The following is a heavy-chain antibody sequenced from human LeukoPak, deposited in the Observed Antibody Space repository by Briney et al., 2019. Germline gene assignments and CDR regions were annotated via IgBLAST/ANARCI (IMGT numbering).Heavy chain of an antibody. CDR3: ARDWCSSTSCYFHWDWYFDL. D-gene: IGHD2-2*01. CDR1: GDAFSSSSYY. J-gene: IGHJ2*01. V-gene: IGHV4-39*07. CDR2: ISYSGIT. Sequence: PSETLSLTCTVSGDAFSSSSYYWGWIRQPPGKGLEWIGSISYSGITYYNQPLKSRVTMSVDMSKKQFSVGLSSVTAADTAVYYCARDWCSSTSCYFHWDWYFDLWGRGTLVTVSS.